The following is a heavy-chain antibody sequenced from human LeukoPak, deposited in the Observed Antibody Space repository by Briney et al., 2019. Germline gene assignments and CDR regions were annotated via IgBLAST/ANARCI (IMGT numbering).Heavy chain of an antibody. J-gene: IGHJ4*02. Sequence: PSETLSLTCTVSGGSISSSSYYWGWIRQPPGQGLEWIGSIYYSGSTYYNPSLKSRVTISLDTSKSQFSLKLSSVTAADTAVYYCARVVVKDCSGGSCYPHFDYWGQGTLVTVSS. CDR1: GGSISSSSYY. D-gene: IGHD2-15*01. V-gene: IGHV4-39*07. CDR3: ARVVVKDCSGGSCYPHFDY. CDR2: IYYSGST.